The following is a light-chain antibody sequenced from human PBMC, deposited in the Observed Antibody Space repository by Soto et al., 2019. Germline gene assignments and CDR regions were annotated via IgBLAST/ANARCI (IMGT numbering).Light chain of an antibody. CDR3: QQYGNSPKT. CDR1: QFVSSRS. V-gene: IGKV3-20*01. Sequence: EIVLTQSPGTLSLSPGESATLLCRASQFVSSRSLAWYQQKPGQAPRLLIHDASSRAAGIAGRFSGSGSGTDFRLNITRLAREDFAVYYCQQYGNSPKTFGQGTKVDIK. J-gene: IGKJ1*01. CDR2: DAS.